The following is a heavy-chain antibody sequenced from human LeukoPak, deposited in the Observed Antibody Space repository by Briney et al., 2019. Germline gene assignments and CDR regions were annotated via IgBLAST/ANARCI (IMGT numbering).Heavy chain of an antibody. V-gene: IGHV3-23*01. J-gene: IGHJ6*03. CDR1: GFTFSTFA. CDR2: IFPSGGEI. Sequence: PGGSLRLSCAASGFTFSTFAMIWVRQPPGKGLEWVSSIFPSGGEIHYADSVKGRFTISRDNSKNTLYLQMNSLRAEDTAVYYCAKEMTYGDYYYYYYMDVWGKGTTVTISS. CDR3: AKEMTYGDYYYYYYMDV. D-gene: IGHD4-17*01.